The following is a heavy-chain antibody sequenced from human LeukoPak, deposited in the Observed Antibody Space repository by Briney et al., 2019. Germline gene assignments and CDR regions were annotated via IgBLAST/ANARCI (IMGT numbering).Heavy chain of an antibody. J-gene: IGHJ4*02. Sequence: GGSLRLSCAASGFTFSSYSMNWVRQAPGKGLEWVSYISSSSSTIYYADSVRGRFTISRDNSKSTLSLQMNSLRAEDTAIYYCATYRQVLLPFESWGQGTLVTVSS. CDR2: ISSSSSTI. D-gene: IGHD2-8*02. CDR1: GFTFSSYS. V-gene: IGHV3-48*01. CDR3: ATYRQVLLPFES.